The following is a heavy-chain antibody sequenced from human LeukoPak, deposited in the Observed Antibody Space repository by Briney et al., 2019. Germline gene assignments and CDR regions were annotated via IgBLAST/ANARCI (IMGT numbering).Heavy chain of an antibody. CDR2: ISSSSSYI. CDR3: ARDRKQLWIPFDY. CDR1: GFTFSSYS. Sequence: PGGSLRLSCAASGFTFSSYSINWVRQAPGKGLEWVSSISSSSSYIYYADSVKGRFTISRDNAKNSLYLQMNSLRAEDTAVYYCARDRKQLWIPFDYWGQGTLVTVSS. D-gene: IGHD5-18*01. V-gene: IGHV3-21*01. J-gene: IGHJ4*02.